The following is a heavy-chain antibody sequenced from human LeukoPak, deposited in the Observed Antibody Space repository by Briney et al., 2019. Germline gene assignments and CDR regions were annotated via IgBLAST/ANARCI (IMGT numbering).Heavy chain of an antibody. CDR1: GGSISSSSYY. D-gene: IGHD3-10*01. CDR2: IYYSGST. V-gene: IGHV4-61*05. Sequence: SETLSLTCTDSGGSISSSSYYWSWIRQPPGKGLEWIGYIYYSGSTNYNPSLKSRVTISVDTSKNQFSLKLSSVTAADTAVYYCARVYGSGSYYSYYFDYWGQGTLVTVSS. J-gene: IGHJ4*02. CDR3: ARVYGSGSYYSYYFDY.